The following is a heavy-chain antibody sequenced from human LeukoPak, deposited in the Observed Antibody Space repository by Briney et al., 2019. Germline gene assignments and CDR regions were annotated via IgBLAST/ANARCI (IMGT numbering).Heavy chain of an antibody. V-gene: IGHV3-66*01. Sequence: PGGSLRLSCAASGFTVSSNYMSWVRQAPGKGLEWVSVIYSGGSTYYADSVKGRFTISRDNSKNTLYLQMNSLRAEDTAVYYCARVDAQGSGSYYRIDYFDYWAREPWSPSPQ. CDR3: ARVDAQGSGSYYRIDYFDY. D-gene: IGHD3-10*01. CDR1: GFTVSSNY. J-gene: IGHJ4*02. CDR2: IYSGGST.